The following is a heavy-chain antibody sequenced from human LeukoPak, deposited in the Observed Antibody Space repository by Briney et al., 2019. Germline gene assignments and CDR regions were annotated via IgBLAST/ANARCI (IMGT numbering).Heavy chain of an antibody. V-gene: IGHV3-30*02. CDR3: AKDLEADGDYDGWDY. J-gene: IGHJ4*02. Sequence: GGSLRLSCAASGFTFSSYGMHWVRQAPGKGLEWVAVIWYDGSNKYYADSVKGRLTISRDNSKSTLYLQMNSLRAEDTAVYYCAKDLEADGDYDGWDYWGQGTLVTVSS. D-gene: IGHD4-17*01. CDR2: IWYDGSNK. CDR1: GFTFSSYG.